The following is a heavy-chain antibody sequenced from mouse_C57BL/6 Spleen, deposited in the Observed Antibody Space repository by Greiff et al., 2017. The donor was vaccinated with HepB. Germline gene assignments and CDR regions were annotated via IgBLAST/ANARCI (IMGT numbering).Heavy chain of an antibody. D-gene: IGHD2-3*01. CDR2: IDPETGGT. CDR1: GYTFTDYE. V-gene: IGHV1-15*01. J-gene: IGHJ4*01. Sequence: QVQLKESGAELVRPGASVTLSCKASGYTFTDYEMHWVKQTPVHGLEWIGAIDPETGGTAYNQKFKGKAILTADKSSSTAYMELRSLTSEDSAVYYCLYDYYAMDYWGQGTSVTVSS. CDR3: LYDYYAMDY.